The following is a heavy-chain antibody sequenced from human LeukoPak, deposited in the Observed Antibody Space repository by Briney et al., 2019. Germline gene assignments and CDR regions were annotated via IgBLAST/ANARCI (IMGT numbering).Heavy chain of an antibody. Sequence: KPGGSLRLSCAASGFTFSSYSMNWVRQAPGKGLEWVSSISSSSSYIYHADSVKGRFTISRDNAKNSLYLQMNSLRAEDTAVYYCASSIAVAANYGMDVWGQGTTVTVSS. D-gene: IGHD6-19*01. CDR1: GFTFSSYS. CDR3: ASSIAVAANYGMDV. V-gene: IGHV3-21*01. J-gene: IGHJ6*02. CDR2: ISSSSSYI.